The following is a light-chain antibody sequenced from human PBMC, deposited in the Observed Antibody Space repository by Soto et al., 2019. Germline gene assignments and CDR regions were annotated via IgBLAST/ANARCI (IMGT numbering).Light chain of an antibody. V-gene: IGLV2-14*01. CDR2: DVS. J-gene: IGLJ1*01. CDR1: SSDVGGYNY. Sequence: QSALTQPASVSGSPGQSITISCTGTSSDVGGYNYVSWYQQYPGKAPKLMIYDVSNRPSGVSNRFSGSKSGNTASLTISGAQAEDGADYYSSSHTSSSTRLNVFGTGTNVTVL. CDR3: SSHTSSSTRLNV.